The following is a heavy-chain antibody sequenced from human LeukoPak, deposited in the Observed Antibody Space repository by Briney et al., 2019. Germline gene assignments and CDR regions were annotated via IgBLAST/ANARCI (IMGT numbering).Heavy chain of an antibody. V-gene: IGHV3-11*06. D-gene: IGHD2-15*01. Sequence: GGSLRLSCAASGFTFSDYYMSWIRQAPGKGLEWVSYISSSSGYTNYADSVKGRFTISRDNAKNSLYLQMNSLRAEDTAVYYCARVGYCSGGSCFPRYFDYWGQGTLVTVSS. CDR1: GFTFSDYY. J-gene: IGHJ4*02. CDR2: ISSSSGYT. CDR3: ARVGYCSGGSCFPRYFDY.